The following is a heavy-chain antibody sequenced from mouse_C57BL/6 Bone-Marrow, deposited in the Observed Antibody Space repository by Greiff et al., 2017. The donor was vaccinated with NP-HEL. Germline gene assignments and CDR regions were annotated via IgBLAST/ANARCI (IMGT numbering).Heavy chain of an antibody. Sequence: DVQLQESGGGLVQPGGSMKLSCAASGFTFSDAWMDWVRQSPEKGLEWVAEIRNKANNHATYYAESVKGRFTTSRADSKRSVYLQMNSLRAEDTGIYFYYRGRKEAIGHRGQGTSGTVSA. CDR2: IRNKANNHAT. J-gene: IGHJ4*01. CDR3: YRGRKEAIGH. D-gene: IGHD1-1*01. V-gene: IGHV6-6*01. CDR1: GFTFSDAW.